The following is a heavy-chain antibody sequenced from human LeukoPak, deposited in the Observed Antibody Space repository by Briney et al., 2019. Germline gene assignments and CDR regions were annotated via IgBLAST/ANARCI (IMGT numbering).Heavy chain of an antibody. CDR1: GFTFGTYA. D-gene: IGHD6-6*01. Sequence: QPGGSLRLSCAASGFTFGTYAMSWVRQAPGKGLEWVSAISASGSRTYYSDSVKGRFTISRDSSKSTVSLQMNSLRAEDAAVYYCAKFPGTIAARLFDYWGQGTLVTVSS. CDR3: AKFPGTIAARLFDY. V-gene: IGHV3-23*01. CDR2: ISASGSRT. J-gene: IGHJ4*02.